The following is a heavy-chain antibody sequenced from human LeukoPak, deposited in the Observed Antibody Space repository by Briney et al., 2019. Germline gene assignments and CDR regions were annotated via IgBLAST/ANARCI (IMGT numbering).Heavy chain of an antibody. CDR1: GGTFISYA. D-gene: IGHD6-6*01. CDR3: ARVGVTGSSSRDWFDR. V-gene: IGHV1-69*05. Sequence: ASVKVSCKASGGTFISYAISSVRQAPGQGLEWRGGIIPIFGTANYAQKFQGRVTITTDESTSTASMELSSLRSEDRAVYYWARVGVTGSSSRDWFDRWGQGTLVTVSS. J-gene: IGHJ5*02. CDR2: IIPIFGTA.